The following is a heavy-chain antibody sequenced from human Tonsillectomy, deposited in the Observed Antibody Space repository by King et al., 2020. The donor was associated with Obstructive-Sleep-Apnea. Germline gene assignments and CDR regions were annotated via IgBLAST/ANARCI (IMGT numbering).Heavy chain of an antibody. Sequence: VQLVESGGGLVKPGGSLRLSCAASGFTFSDYCMSWIRQAPGKGLEWVSYISSKSSYRNYADSVQGRFTISRDNADNSLILEMNSLRGEDTAVYYCARGTDYCDYRALEAYWYFDLWGRRTLVTVSS. CDR2: ISSKSSYR. D-gene: IGHD4-17*01. CDR3: ARGTDYCDYRALEAYWYFDL. CDR1: GFTFSDYC. J-gene: IGHJ2*01. V-gene: IGHV3-11*06.